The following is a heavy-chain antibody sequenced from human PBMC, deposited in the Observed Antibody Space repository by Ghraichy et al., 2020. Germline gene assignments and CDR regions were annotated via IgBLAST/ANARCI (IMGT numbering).Heavy chain of an antibody. J-gene: IGHJ4*02. CDR2: IIPIFGTA. CDR3: ARGDYDYVWGSYRSSPWDY. CDR1: GGTFSSYA. D-gene: IGHD3-16*02. V-gene: IGHV1-69*06. Sequence: SVKVSCKASGGTFSSYAISWVRQAPRQGLEWMGGIIPIFGTANYAQKFQGRVTITADKSTSTAYMELSSLRSEDTAVYYCARGDYDYVWGSYRSSPWDYWGQGTLVTVSS.